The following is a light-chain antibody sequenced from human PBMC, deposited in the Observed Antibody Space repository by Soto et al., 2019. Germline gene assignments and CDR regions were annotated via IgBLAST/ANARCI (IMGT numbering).Light chain of an antibody. CDR2: EGS. V-gene: IGLV2-23*01. CDR1: SSDVGTYNL. J-gene: IGLJ2*01. CDR3: CSFAVGSTLV. Sequence: QSALTQPGSVSGSPGQSITISCTGTSSDVGTYNLVSWHQHHPGKAPKLIIYEGSKRPSGVSNRFSGSKSGNTASLTISGLQAEDDADYYCCSFAVGSTLVFGGGTKLTV.